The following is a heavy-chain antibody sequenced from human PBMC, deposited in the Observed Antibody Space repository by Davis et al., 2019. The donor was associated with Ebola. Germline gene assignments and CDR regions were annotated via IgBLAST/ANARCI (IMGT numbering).Heavy chain of an antibody. D-gene: IGHD1-26*01. CDR3: ARGAGAGGI. CDR2: IYYSGST. J-gene: IGHJ4*02. V-gene: IGHV4-59*01. Sequence: MPSETLSLTCTVSGGSISSYYWSWIRQPPGKGLEWIGYIYYSGSTNYNPSLRSRVTISVDTSKNQFSLKLSSVTAVDTAVYYCARGAGAGGIWGQGTLVTVSS. CDR1: GGSISSYY.